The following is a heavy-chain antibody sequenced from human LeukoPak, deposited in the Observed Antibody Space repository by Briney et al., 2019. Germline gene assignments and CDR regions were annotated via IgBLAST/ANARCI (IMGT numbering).Heavy chain of an antibody. V-gene: IGHV3-23*01. CDR1: GFTFRDYE. J-gene: IGHJ4*02. CDR2: ISGSGGST. Sequence: GGSLSLSCAASGFTFRDYEMNWVRQAPGKGLEWVSAISGSGGSTYHADSVKRQFTISRDNSKNTLYLQMTSLRAEDTAVYYCATIGYSSGWSLFDYWGQGSLVTVSS. D-gene: IGHD6-19*01. CDR3: ATIGYSSGWSLFDY.